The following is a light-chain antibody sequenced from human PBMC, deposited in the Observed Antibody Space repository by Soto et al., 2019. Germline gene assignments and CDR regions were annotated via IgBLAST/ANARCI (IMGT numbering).Light chain of an antibody. CDR1: QTGSNSY. Sequence: EIVLTQSPATLSLSTGERATLSCRASQTGSNSYLAWYQQKSGQAPRLLIYGVSTRATGTPDRFSGSGSGTEFTLTIRRLEPEDFAVYFCQHYVYPQWTFGPGTKVDI. CDR3: QHYVYPQWT. CDR2: GVS. J-gene: IGKJ1*01. V-gene: IGKV3-20*01.